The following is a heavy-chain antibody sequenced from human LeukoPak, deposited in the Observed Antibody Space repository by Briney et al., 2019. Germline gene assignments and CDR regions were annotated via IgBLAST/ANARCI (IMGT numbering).Heavy chain of an antibody. CDR1: GYTFTGYY. J-gene: IGHJ4*02. D-gene: IGHD6-13*01. CDR3: ARDLGERQQLVIDY. Sequence: ASVKVSCKASGYTFTGYYMHWVRQAPGQGLEWMGWINPNSGGTNYAQKLQGRVTMTTDTSTSTAYMDLRSLRSDDTAVYYCARDLGERQQLVIDYWGQGTLVTVSS. V-gene: IGHV1-2*02. CDR2: INPNSGGT.